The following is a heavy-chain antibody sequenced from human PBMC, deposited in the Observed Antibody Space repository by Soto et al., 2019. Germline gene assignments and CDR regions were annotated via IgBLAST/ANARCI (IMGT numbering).Heavy chain of an antibody. CDR3: ARGSDPYYYYYGMDV. J-gene: IGHJ6*02. CDR1: GGTLSSYA. CDR2: IIPIFGTA. V-gene: IGHV1-69*06. Sequence: GASVKVSCKASGGTLSSYAISWVRQAPGQGLEWMGGIIPIFGTANYAQKFQGRVTITADKSTSTAYMELSSLRSEDTAVYYCARGSDPYYYYYGMDVWGQGTTVTVSS.